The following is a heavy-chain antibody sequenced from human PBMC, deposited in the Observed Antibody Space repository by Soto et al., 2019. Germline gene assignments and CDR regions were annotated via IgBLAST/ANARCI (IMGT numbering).Heavy chain of an antibody. J-gene: IGHJ3*02. Sequence: PGGSLRLSCAASGFTFSSYYIHWVRQATGKGLEWVSAIGTAGDTYYPGSVKGRFTISRENAKNSLYLQMNSLRAGDTAVYYCARALGYGGAFDIWGQGKMVTV. CDR2: IGTAGDT. V-gene: IGHV3-13*01. CDR1: GFTFSSYY. CDR3: ARALGYGGAFDI. D-gene: IGHD4-17*01.